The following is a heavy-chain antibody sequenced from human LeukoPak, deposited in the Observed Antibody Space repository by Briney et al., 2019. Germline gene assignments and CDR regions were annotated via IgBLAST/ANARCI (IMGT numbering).Heavy chain of an antibody. D-gene: IGHD3-10*01. J-gene: IGHJ4*02. CDR1: GFTFTDYY. CDR2: ISPSGTVI. CDR3: ARDYNC. Sequence: GGSLRLSCSASGFTFTDYYMSWLRQSPGKGLEWVSYISPSGTVIYYGDSVKGRFTISRDNAKKSLYLQMNSLRAEDTAVYYCARDYNCWGQRTLVTVSS. V-gene: IGHV3-11*01.